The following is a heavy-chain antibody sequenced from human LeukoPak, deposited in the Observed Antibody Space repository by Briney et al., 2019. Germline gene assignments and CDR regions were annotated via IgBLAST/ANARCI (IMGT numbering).Heavy chain of an antibody. Sequence: GGSLRLSCAISGFTCSTCWMNWVRQAPGKGLEWVATVNEDGTTNFYVDSVKGRFTIFRDNARSSLDLQMNSLTVEDTAMYYCEAPATAWGQGTLVTVSS. CDR1: GFTCSTCW. J-gene: IGHJ5*02. V-gene: IGHV3-7*01. CDR2: VNEDGTTN. CDR3: EAPATA.